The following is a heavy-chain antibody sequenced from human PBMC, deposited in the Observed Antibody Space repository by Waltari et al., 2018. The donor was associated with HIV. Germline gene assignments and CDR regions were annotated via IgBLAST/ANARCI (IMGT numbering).Heavy chain of an antibody. CDR3: ARDLVVLRYFDWLSTYFDY. CDR2: IKSDGTIT. CDR1: GFPFSRYW. D-gene: IGHD3-9*01. Sequence: EVQLVESGGGLVQPGGSLRLSCAASGFPFSRYWMHWVRQAPGKGLVWVSRIKSDGTITTYADSVKGRFTISRDNAKNTLFLQMNSLRAEDTAIYYCARDLVVLRYFDWLSTYFDYWGQGTLVTVSS. V-gene: IGHV3-74*01. J-gene: IGHJ4*02.